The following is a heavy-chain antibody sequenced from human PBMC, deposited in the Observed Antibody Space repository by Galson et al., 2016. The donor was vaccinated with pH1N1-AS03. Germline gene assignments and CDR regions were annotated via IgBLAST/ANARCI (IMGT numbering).Heavy chain of an antibody. CDR3: ARQDSSGYFHGLDV. V-gene: IGHV3-74*01. D-gene: IGHD3-22*01. CDR1: GFTFTTYW. Sequence: SLRLSCAASGFTFTTYWMHWVRQAPGRGLVWVSSINNEGTSTRDTDSVRGRFFISRDNAKNTVYLQMNSLRREDTAVYYCARQDSSGYFHGLDVWGQGTTVTVSS. CDR2: INNEGTST. J-gene: IGHJ3*01.